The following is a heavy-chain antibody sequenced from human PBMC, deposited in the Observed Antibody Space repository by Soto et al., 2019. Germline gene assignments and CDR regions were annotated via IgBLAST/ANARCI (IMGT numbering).Heavy chain of an antibody. CDR2: INHSGST. CDR3: ARRRYSSGWYRNAPDY. CDR1: GGSFSGYY. J-gene: IGHJ4*02. Sequence: QVQLQQWGAGLLKPSETLSLTCAVYGGSFSGYYWSWIRQPPGKGLEWIGEINHSGSTNDNPSLKSRVTISVDTSKNPFALTLSSVTAADTAVYYCARRRYSSGWYRNAPDYWGQGTLVTVSS. V-gene: IGHV4-34*01. D-gene: IGHD6-19*01.